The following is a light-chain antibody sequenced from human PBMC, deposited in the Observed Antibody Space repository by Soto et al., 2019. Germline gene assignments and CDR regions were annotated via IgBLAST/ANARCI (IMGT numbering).Light chain of an antibody. CDR2: GAS. CDR3: QQYGSSPWT. Sequence: EIVLTQSPGTLSLSPGERATLSCRASQSVSSSYLAWYQQKPGQAPRLLIYGASSRATGIPDRFSGSGSETDFTLTISILEPEDFAVFYCQQYGSSPWTFGQGTK. CDR1: QSVSSSY. J-gene: IGKJ1*01. V-gene: IGKV3-20*01.